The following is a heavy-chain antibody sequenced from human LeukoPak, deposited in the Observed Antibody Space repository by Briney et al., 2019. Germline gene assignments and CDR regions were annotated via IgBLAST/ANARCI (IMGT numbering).Heavy chain of an antibody. Sequence: AAVNVSYKASGGTFNIYGISWVRQAPGQGGEWRGGMIPIFGTANSAQKFQARVTITTDESTSTAYMELSSLRSEDTAVYYCARHPYGDYSYFDYWGQGTLVTVSS. CDR1: GGTFNIYG. J-gene: IGHJ4*02. V-gene: IGHV1-69*05. CDR2: MIPIFGTA. CDR3: ARHPYGDYSYFDY. D-gene: IGHD4-17*01.